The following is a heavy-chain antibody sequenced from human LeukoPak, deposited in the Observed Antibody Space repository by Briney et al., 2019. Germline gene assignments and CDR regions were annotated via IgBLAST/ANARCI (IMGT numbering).Heavy chain of an antibody. Sequence: GGSLRLSCAASGFTFSSYGMHWVRQAPGKGLEWVAFIRYDGSNKYYADSVKGRFTISRDNSKNTLYLQMNSLRAEDTAVYYCAKDKVEVAAAGDYYYYMDVWGKGTTVTVSS. J-gene: IGHJ6*03. D-gene: IGHD6-13*01. CDR1: GFTFSSYG. CDR2: IRYDGSNK. V-gene: IGHV3-30*02. CDR3: AKDKVEVAAAGDYYYYMDV.